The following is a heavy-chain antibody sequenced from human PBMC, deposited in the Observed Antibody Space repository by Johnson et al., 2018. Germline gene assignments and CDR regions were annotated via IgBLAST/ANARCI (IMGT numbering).Heavy chain of an antibody. CDR1: GFTFNKAW. D-gene: IGHD1-26*01. V-gene: IGHV3-15*07. CDR3: TTAPYIGAYFGAAFDV. CDR2: IKSNTDGGTT. Sequence: VQLVESGGGLVKPGGSLRLSCAASGFTFNKAWMNWVRQAPGKGLEWVGRIKSNTDGGTTDYAAPVKGRFTISRDDSKNTVLLQMNSLKTEDTAVYYCTTAPYIGAYFGAAFDVWGQGTMVTVSS. J-gene: IGHJ3*01.